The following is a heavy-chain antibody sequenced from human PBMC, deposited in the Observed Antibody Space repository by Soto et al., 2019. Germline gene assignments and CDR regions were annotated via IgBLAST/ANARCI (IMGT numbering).Heavy chain of an antibody. CDR3: ARVPMDTCMIYWFDA. CDR1: GGSVSSGDYY. J-gene: IGHJ5*02. CDR2: VYYGGST. D-gene: IGHD2-8*01. V-gene: IGHV4-61*08. Sequence: SETLSLTCTVSGGSVSSGDYYWTWIRQPPGKGLEWIGYVYYGGSTNYNPSLKSRVSISVETAKNQFSLKLTSVTAADTAVYYCARVPMDTCMIYWFDAWGQRILVTVSS.